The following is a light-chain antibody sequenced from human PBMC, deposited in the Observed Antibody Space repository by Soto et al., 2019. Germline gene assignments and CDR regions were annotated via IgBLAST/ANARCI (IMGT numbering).Light chain of an antibody. V-gene: IGKV3-15*01. CDR2: AVS. CDR1: QSVSSN. Sequence: EIMMTQSPGTLSASPGERATLSCRASQSVSSNLAWYQQKPGQAPRLLIYAVSTRATGIPARFSGSGSGTEFTLPISSLQSEDFAVYYCQQYNKWPLTFGQGTKVEIK. J-gene: IGKJ1*01. CDR3: QQYNKWPLT.